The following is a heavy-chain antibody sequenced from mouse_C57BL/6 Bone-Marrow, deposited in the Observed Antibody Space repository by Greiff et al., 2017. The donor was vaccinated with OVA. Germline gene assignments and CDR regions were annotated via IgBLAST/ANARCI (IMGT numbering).Heavy chain of an antibody. V-gene: IGHV14-4*01. J-gene: IGHJ2*02. D-gene: IGHD1-1*01. CDR3: TTYYCSSYGY. CDR2: IDPENGDT. Sequence: VQLQQSGAELVRPGASVKLSCTASGFNINDDYMHWVKQRPEQGLEWIGWIDPENGDTEYASKFQGKATITADPSSNTASLQLIILTSEVTAVYYCTTYYCSSYGYWGHGTSLTVSS. CDR1: GFNINDDY.